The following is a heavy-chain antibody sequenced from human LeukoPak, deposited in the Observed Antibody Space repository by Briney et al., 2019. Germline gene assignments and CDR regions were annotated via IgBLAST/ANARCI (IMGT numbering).Heavy chain of an antibody. V-gene: IGHV4-34*01. CDR2: INHSGST. CDR3: AREVGATTSDY. D-gene: IGHD1-26*01. CDR1: GGSFSGYY. Sequence: PSETLSLTCAVYGGSFSGYYWSWIRQPPGKGLEWIGEINHSGSTNYNPSLESRVTISVDTSKNQFSLKLSSVTAADTAVYYCAREVGATTSDYWGQGTLVTVSS. J-gene: IGHJ4*02.